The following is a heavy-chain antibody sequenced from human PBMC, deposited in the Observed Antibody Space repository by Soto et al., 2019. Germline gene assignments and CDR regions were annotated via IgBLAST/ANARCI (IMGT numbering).Heavy chain of an antibody. CDR1: GGSISVYY. V-gene: IGHV4-59*12. D-gene: IGHD6-19*01. CDR2: IYDSGSP. CDR3: ARDPPDFLSAFDY. J-gene: IGHJ4*02. Sequence: SETLSLTCTISGGSISVYYWSWIRQPPGQALEWIGYIYDSGSPYYNPSLRSRVIISADTSKNQVSLQLNSVTPADTAVYYCARDPPDFLSAFDYWGRGTLVTVSS.